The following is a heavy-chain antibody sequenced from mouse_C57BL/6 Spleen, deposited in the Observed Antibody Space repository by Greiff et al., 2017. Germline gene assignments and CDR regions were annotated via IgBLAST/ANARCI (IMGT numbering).Heavy chain of an antibody. CDR1: GYAFSSYW. D-gene: IGHD4-1*01. Sequence: QVQLKESGAELVKPGASVKISCKASGYAFSSYWMNWVKQRPGKGLEWIGQIYPGDGDTNYNGKFKGKATLTADKSSSTAYMQLSSLTSEDSAVYFCARRTGTAWFAYWGQGTLVTVSA. CDR3: ARRTGTAWFAY. CDR2: IYPGDGDT. V-gene: IGHV1-80*01. J-gene: IGHJ3*01.